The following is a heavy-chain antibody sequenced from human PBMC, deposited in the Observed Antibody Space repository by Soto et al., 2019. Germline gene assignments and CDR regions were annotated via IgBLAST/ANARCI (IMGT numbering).Heavy chain of an antibody. CDR2: ISGSGGST. CDR1: GFTFSSYA. Sequence: EVQLLESGGGLVQPGGSLRLSCAASGFTFSSYAMSWVRQAPGKGLEWVSAISGSGGSTYYADSVKGRFTISRDNSKNTLYLQMNSLRAEDTAVYYCAKDFGRGEYYYGSGSSYDYWGQGTLVTVSS. D-gene: IGHD3-10*01. V-gene: IGHV3-23*01. J-gene: IGHJ4*02. CDR3: AKDFGRGEYYYGSGSSYDY.